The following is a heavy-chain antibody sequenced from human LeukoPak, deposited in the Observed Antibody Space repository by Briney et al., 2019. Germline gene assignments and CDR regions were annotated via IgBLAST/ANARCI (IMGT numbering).Heavy chain of an antibody. CDR3: AREFLYGSGSYAANGYFDY. J-gene: IGHJ4*02. Sequence: PSETLSLTCIVSGGSISSISSNNYHWGWIRQPPGKGLEWIGSIYYSGSTYYNPSLKSRVTISVDRSKNQFSLKLSSVTAADTAVYYCAREFLYGSGSYAANGYFDYWGQGTLVTVSS. CDR2: IYYSGST. V-gene: IGHV4-39*07. D-gene: IGHD3-10*01. CDR1: GGSISSISSNNYH.